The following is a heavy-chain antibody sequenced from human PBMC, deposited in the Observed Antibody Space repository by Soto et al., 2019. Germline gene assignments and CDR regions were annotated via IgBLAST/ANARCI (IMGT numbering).Heavy chain of an antibody. CDR2: ISYDGSNK. CDR3: ARTTRLRYFDWRH. J-gene: IGHJ4*02. Sequence: PGGSLRLSCAASGFTFSSYAMHWVRQAPGKGLEWVAVISYDGSNKYYADSVKGRFTISRDNSKNTLYLQMNSLRAEDTAVYYCARTTRLRYFDWRHWGQGTLVTVSS. CDR1: GFTFSSYA. V-gene: IGHV3-30-3*01. D-gene: IGHD3-9*01.